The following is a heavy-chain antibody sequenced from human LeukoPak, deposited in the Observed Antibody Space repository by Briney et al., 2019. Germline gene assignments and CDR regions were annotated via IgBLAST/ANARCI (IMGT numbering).Heavy chain of an antibody. CDR2: MNPNRGNT. J-gene: IGHJ6*02. CDR1: GYTFTSYD. CDR3: AKALDSTYYDFWSGYYTYYYGMDV. V-gene: IGHV1-8*01. Sequence: GASVKVSCKASGYTFTSYDINWVRQATGQGLERMGWMNPNRGNTGYAQKFQGRVTMTRNTSISTAYMELSSLRSEDTAVYYCAKALDSTYYDFWSGYYTYYYGMDVWGQGTTVTVSS. D-gene: IGHD3-3*01.